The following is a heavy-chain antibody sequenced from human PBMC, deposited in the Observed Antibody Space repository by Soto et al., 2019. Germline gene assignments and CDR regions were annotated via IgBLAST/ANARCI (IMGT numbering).Heavy chain of an antibody. Sequence: QITLKETGPTLVKPTQTLTLTCTFSGFSLSTSRVGVGWIRRSQGKALEWVALIYWDDDKRYSPSLKSRLTITKDTSKNQVVLTMTNMDPVDTATYDCAHRARLAGRTSGYCASAMDVCGRGTTVTVSS. CDR1: GFSLSTSRVG. D-gene: IGHD5-12*01. CDR3: AHRARLAGRTSGYCASAMDV. J-gene: IGHJ6*02. V-gene: IGHV2-5*02. CDR2: IYWDDDK.